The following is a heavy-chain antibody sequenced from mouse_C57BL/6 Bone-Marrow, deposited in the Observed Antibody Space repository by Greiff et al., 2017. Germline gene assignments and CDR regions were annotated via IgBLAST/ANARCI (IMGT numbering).Heavy chain of an antibody. CDR2: IYPGSGSS. Sequence: QVQLQQSGAELVKPGASVKMSCKASGYTFTSYWITWVKQRPGQGLEWIGDIYPGSGSSNYNEKLKSKATLTVDISTSTAYMQLSILTSEASAVYYCASPYSSNYWYFDVWGTGTTVTVSA. J-gene: IGHJ1*03. CDR1: GYTFTSYW. V-gene: IGHV1-55*01. D-gene: IGHD2-5*01. CDR3: ASPYSSNYWYFDV.